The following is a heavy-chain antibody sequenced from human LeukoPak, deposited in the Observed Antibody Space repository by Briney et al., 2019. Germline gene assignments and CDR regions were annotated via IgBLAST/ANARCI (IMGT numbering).Heavy chain of an antibody. CDR2: IYYSGST. V-gene: IGHV4-30-4*07. CDR3: ARVRYCSGGSCYYFDY. Sequence: SETLSLTCAVSGGSISSGGYSWSWIRQPPGKGLEWIGYIYYSGSTYYNPSLKSRVTISVDTSKNQFSLKLSSVTAADTAVYYCARVRYCSGGSCYYFDYWGQGTLVTVSS. D-gene: IGHD2-15*01. CDR1: GGSISSGGYS. J-gene: IGHJ4*02.